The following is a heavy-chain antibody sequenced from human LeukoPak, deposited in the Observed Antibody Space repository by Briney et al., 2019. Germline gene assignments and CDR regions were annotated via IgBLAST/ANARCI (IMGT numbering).Heavy chain of an antibody. D-gene: IGHD5-12*01. Sequence: ASVKVSCRASGYTFTTYGLSWVRQAPGQGLEWMGWISAYNGNTNYAQKLQGRVTMTTDTSTSTAYMELRSLRSDDTAVYYCAREKDIVATVDYWGQGTLVTVSS. J-gene: IGHJ4*02. CDR1: GYTFTTYG. CDR2: ISAYNGNT. V-gene: IGHV1-18*01. CDR3: AREKDIVATVDY.